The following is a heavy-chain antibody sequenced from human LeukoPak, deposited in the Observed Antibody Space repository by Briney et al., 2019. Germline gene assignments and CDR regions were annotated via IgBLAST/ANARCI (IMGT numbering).Heavy chain of an antibody. V-gene: IGHV1-69*04. J-gene: IGHJ6*02. CDR2: IIPILGIA. CDR1: GGTFSSYA. Sequence: GASVKVSCKASGGTFSSYAISWVRQAPGQGLEWMGRIIPILGIANYAQKLQGRVTMTTDTSTSTAYMELRSLRSDDTAVYYCARGDPSYGMDVWGQGTTVTVSS. CDR3: ARGDPSYGMDV.